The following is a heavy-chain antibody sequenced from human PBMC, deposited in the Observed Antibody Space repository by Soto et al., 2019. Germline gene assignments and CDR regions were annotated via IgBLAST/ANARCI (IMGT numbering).Heavy chain of an antibody. D-gene: IGHD2-2*01. CDR1: GGSVSSGSYY. J-gene: IGHJ5*02. Sequence: SSETLSLTCTVSGGSVSSGSYYWSWIRQPPGKGLEWIGYIYYSGSTNYNPSLKSRVTISVDTSKNQFSLKLSSVTAADTAVYYCARSLVVPAAMRGNWFDPWGQGTLVTVSS. CDR3: ARSLVVPAAMRGNWFDP. V-gene: IGHV4-61*01. CDR2: IYYSGST.